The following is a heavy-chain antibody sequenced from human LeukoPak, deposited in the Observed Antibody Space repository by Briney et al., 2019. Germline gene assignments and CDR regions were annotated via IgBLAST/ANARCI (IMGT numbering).Heavy chain of an antibody. CDR2: INPSGGST. CDR1: GYTFTSYY. Sequence: ASVKVSCKASGYTFTSYYMHWVRQAPGQGLEWMGVINPSGGSTSYAQKVQGRVTMTRDMSTSTVYMELSSLRSEDTAVYYCARDRAYYYDSSGYYGDAFDIWGQGTMVTVSS. J-gene: IGHJ3*02. V-gene: IGHV1-46*01. D-gene: IGHD3-22*01. CDR3: ARDRAYYYDSSGYYGDAFDI.